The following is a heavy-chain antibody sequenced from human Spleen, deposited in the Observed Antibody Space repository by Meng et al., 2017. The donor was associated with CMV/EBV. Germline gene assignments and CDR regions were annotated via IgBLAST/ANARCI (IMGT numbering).Heavy chain of an antibody. CDR2: ISAYNGNT. CDR3: ARDPIAAAGTSGDWFDP. D-gene: IGHD6-13*01. CDR1: GYTFTSYG. V-gene: IGHV1-18*01. Sequence: QVQLVPRVAEVKKPGASVKVSCKASGYTFTSYGISWVRQAPGQGLEWMGWISAYNGNTNYAQKLQGRVTMTTDTSTSTAYMELRSLRSDDTAVYYCARDPIAAAGTSGDWFDPWGQGTLVTVSS. J-gene: IGHJ5*02.